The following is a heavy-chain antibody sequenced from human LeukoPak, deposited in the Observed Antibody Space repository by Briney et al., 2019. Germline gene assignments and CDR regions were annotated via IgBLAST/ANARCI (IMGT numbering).Heavy chain of an antibody. Sequence: GGSLRLSCAASGFTLSSYSMNWVRQAPGKGLEWVSYISSSSSTIYYADSVKGRFTISRDNAKNSLYLQMNSLRAEDTAVYYCARDRSRDGYNRKVFDYWGQGTLVTVSS. V-gene: IGHV3-48*04. J-gene: IGHJ4*02. D-gene: IGHD5-24*01. CDR3: ARDRSRDGYNRKVFDY. CDR1: GFTLSSYS. CDR2: ISSSSSTI.